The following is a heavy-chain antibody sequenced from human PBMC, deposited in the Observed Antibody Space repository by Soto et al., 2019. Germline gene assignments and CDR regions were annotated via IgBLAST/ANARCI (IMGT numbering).Heavy chain of an antibody. D-gene: IGHD2-15*01. V-gene: IGHV1-2*04. J-gene: IGHJ3*02. CDR3: ARDSHRGYCCGGSCLRDAFYI. CDR2: INPNSGGT. Sequence: ASVKVSCKASGYTFTGYYMHWVRQAPGQGLEWMGWINPNSGGTNYAQKFQGWVTMTRDTSISTAYMELSRLRSDDTAVYYCARDSHRGYCCGGSCLRDAFYIWGQGTMVPVSS. CDR1: GYTFTGYY.